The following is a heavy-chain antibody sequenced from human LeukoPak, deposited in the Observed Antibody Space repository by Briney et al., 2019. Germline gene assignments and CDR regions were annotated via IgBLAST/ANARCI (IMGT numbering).Heavy chain of an antibody. CDR2: INLDGSEQ. Sequence: PGGSLRLSCVASGFTFTSFYMSWVRQAPGKGLEWVANINLDGSEQYYVDSVKGRFTISRDNANNSLYLQMNSLWAEDTAVYYCAREVAVGIGAYNFWGQGTLVTVSS. J-gene: IGHJ4*02. D-gene: IGHD6-13*01. V-gene: IGHV3-7*01. CDR1: GFTFTSFY. CDR3: AREVAVGIGAYNF.